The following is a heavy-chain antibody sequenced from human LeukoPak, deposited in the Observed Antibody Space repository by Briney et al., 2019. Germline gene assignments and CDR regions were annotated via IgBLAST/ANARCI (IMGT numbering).Heavy chain of an antibody. D-gene: IGHD1-26*01. CDR2: IYPGDSDT. Sequence: GESLKISCEGSGYSVTTYWIAWVRQMPGKGLEWMGIIYPGDSDTRYSPSFQGQVTISADKSISIAYLRWSSLKASDTAMYYCATNVGYYFDYWGQGTLVTVSS. CDR1: GYSVTTYW. CDR3: ATNVGYYFDY. V-gene: IGHV5-51*01. J-gene: IGHJ4*02.